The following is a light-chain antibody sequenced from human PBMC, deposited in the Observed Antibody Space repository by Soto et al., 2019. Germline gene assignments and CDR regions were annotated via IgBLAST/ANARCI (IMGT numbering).Light chain of an antibody. J-gene: IGKJ1*01. CDR2: DAS. Sequence: DIQMTQSPSTLSASVGDRVTITCRASQSISSWLAWYQQKPGKAPKLLIYDASSLESGVPSRFSGSGSETEFTLTLSSLQSDDFATYYCQQYNSYSGTFGQGTKVDIK. CDR3: QQYNSYSGT. CDR1: QSISSW. V-gene: IGKV1-5*01.